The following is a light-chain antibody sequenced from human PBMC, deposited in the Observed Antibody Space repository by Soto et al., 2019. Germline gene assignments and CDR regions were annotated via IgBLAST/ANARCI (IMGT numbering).Light chain of an antibody. CDR2: GAS. J-gene: IGKJ1*01. CDR3: QQYMSSVT. V-gene: IGKV3-20*01. Sequence: ESVLTQSPGTLSLSPGERATLSCRASQSVSSNYLAWYQHKPGQAPRLLIYGASSRATGIPDRFSGSGSGTDFTLTISRLEPEDFAVYYCQQYMSSVTFGQGTKVEIK. CDR1: QSVSSNY.